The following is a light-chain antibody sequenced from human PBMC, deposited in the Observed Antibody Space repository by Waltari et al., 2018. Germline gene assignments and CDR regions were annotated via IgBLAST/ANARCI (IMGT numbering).Light chain of an antibody. Sequence: DIQLTQSPSTLPASVADRPTITCRASQSISTLLAWFQQKPGNPPKLLIYKTFNLERGVPSRFSDSGSGTEFTLTITSLQPDDFATYYCQQYSSSSMFSFGQGTKLEIK. CDR3: QQYSSSSMFS. J-gene: IGKJ2*03. CDR2: KTF. CDR1: QSISTL. V-gene: IGKV1-5*03.